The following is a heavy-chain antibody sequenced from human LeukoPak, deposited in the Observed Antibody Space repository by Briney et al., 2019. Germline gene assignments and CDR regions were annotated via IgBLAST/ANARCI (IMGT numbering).Heavy chain of an antibody. V-gene: IGHV1-69*13. D-gene: IGHD4-17*01. CDR1: GGTFSSYA. Sequence: ASVKVSCKASGGTFSSYAISWVRQAPGQGLEWMGGIIPIFGTANYAQKFQGRVTITADESTSTAYMELSSLRSEDTAVYYCARDILNPYGTFDYWGQGTLVTVSS. J-gene: IGHJ4*02. CDR3: ARDILNPYGTFDY. CDR2: IIPIFGTA.